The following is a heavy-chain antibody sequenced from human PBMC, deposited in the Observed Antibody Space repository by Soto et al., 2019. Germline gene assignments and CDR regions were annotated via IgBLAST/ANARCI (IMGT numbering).Heavy chain of an antibody. D-gene: IGHD4-17*01. J-gene: IGHJ4*02. CDR3: ARRRASDYGGNNHPYYFDR. CDR2: ISYSGRT. V-gene: IGHV4-39*01. CDR1: GASIITDNYF. Sequence: QLQLQESGPGLVKPSETLSLTCTVSGASIITDNYFWVWIRQSPRRGLELIGSISYSGRTYDNPSLQSRVTISVDTSKNQFSLKLTSVTTADTAVYYCARRRASDYGGNNHPYYFDRLGQGTLVTVSS.